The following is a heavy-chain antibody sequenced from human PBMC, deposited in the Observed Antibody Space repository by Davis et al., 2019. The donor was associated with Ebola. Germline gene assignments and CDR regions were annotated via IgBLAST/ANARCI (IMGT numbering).Heavy chain of an antibody. V-gene: IGHV3-21*01. J-gene: IGHJ3*02. CDR3: ARDQHYYDDAFDI. CDR2: ISSSSSYI. CDR1: GFTFCSYS. D-gene: IGHD3-22*01. Sequence: PGGSLRLSCAASGFTFCSYSMNWVRQAPGKGLEWVSSISSSSSYIYYADSVKGRFTISRDNAKNSLYLQMNSLRAEDTAVYYCARDQHYYDDAFDIWGQGTVVTVSS.